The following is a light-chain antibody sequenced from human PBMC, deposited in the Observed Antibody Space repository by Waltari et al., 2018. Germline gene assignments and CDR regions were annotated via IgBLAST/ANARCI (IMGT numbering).Light chain of an antibody. CDR2: GAS. Sequence: EIVMTQSPATLSVSPGERATPPCRASQSVSSNLAWYQQKPGQAPRLLISGASTRATGIPARFSGSGSGTEFTLTISSLQSEDFAVYYCQQYNNWPGWTFGQGTKVEIK. J-gene: IGKJ1*01. CDR1: QSVSSN. V-gene: IGKV3-15*01. CDR3: QQYNNWPGWT.